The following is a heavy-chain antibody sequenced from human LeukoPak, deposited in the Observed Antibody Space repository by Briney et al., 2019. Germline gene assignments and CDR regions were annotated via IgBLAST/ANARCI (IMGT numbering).Heavy chain of an antibody. CDR2: IYRSGST. D-gene: IGHD2-2*01. V-gene: IGHV4-38-2*02. J-gene: IGHJ6*03. Sequence: SETLSLTCTVSGYSISSGYYWVWIRQPPGKGLEWIGSIYRSGSTNYNPSLKSRVTISVDTSKNQFSLKVNSVTAADTAVYYCARGDCSSTICYSPMDVWGKGTTVTVSS. CDR3: ARGDCSSTICYSPMDV. CDR1: GYSISSGYY.